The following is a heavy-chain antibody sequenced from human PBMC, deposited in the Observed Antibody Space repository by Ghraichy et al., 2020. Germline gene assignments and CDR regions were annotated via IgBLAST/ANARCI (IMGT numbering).Heavy chain of an antibody. CDR3: ARLGDSSGYYYYYYGMDV. D-gene: IGHD3-22*01. Sequence: LSLTCTVSGGSVSTYYWSWIRQPPGKGLEWIGYIYYSGSANYDPSFKSRVSISVDTSKNQLSLNVSSVTAADTAVYYCARLGDSSGYYYYYYGMDVWGQGTAVTVSS. CDR1: GGSVSTYY. V-gene: IGHV4-59*08. J-gene: IGHJ6*02. CDR2: IYYSGSA.